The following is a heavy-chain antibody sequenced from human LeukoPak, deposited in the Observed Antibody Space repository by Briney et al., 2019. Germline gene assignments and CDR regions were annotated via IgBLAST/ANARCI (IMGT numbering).Heavy chain of an antibody. Sequence: GGSLTLLCTASGFPLSTYGLHWVRQAPGKGLEWVALISYDGSNKYYADSVKGRFTISRDNSKNTVSLQMSSLRAEDTAVYYCAKVPSAGSSLLPDYWGRGTLVTVAS. D-gene: IGHD1-26*01. J-gene: IGHJ4*02. CDR2: ISYDGSNK. V-gene: IGHV3-30*18. CDR3: AKVPSAGSSLLPDY. CDR1: GFPLSTYG.